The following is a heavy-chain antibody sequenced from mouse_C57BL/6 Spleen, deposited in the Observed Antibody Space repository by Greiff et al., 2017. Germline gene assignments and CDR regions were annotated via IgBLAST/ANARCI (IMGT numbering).Heavy chain of an antibody. Sequence: VQLQQSGAELVRPGASVKLSCTASGFNIKDDYMHWVKQRPEQGLEWIGWIDPENGDTEYASKFQGKATITADTSSNTAYLQLSSLTSEDTAVYYCTTDYGSSYRYYWGQGTTLTVSS. V-gene: IGHV14-4*01. CDR3: TTDYGSSYRYY. D-gene: IGHD1-1*01. CDR1: GFNIKDDY. J-gene: IGHJ2*01. CDR2: IDPENGDT.